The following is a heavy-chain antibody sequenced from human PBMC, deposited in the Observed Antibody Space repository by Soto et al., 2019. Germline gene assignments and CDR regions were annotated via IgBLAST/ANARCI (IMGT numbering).Heavy chain of an antibody. CDR3: ARCVVVGAAIYYYYYYGMDL. CDR1: GGTFSSYA. J-gene: IGHJ6*02. Sequence: QVQLVQSGAEVKKPGSSVKVSCTASGGTFSSYAISWVRQAPGRGLEWMGGIIPIFGTANYAQKFQGRVTITADESTSTAYMELSSLRAEDTAVYYCARCVVVGAAIYYYYYYGMDLWGQGTTGTGSS. D-gene: IGHD2-15*01. V-gene: IGHV1-69*01. CDR2: IIPIFGTA.